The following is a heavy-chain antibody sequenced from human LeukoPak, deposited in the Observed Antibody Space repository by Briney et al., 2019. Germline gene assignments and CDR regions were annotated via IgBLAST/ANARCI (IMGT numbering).Heavy chain of an antibody. Sequence: PGGSLRLSCAASGFTFNIYSMNWVRQAPGKGLEWVAVISYDGSNKYYADSVKGRFTISRDNSKDTLYLQMNSLRAEDTAVYYCARDPATVVANYWGQGTLVTVSS. D-gene: IGHD4-23*01. CDR1: GFTFNIYS. J-gene: IGHJ4*02. CDR3: ARDPATVVANY. V-gene: IGHV3-30*03. CDR2: ISYDGSNK.